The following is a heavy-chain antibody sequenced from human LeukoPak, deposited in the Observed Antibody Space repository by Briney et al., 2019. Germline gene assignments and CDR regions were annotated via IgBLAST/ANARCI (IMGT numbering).Heavy chain of an antibody. D-gene: IGHD2-15*01. CDR2: ISSSSITI. J-gene: IGHJ4*02. CDR3: ARDRGGSYSAIDY. Sequence: GGSLRLSCAASGFIFSSYSLNWVRQAPGKGLEWVSFISSSSITIYYADSVKGRFTISRDNAEKSLYLQMNSLRAEDTAVYYCARDRGGSYSAIDYWGQGTLVTVSS. CDR1: GFIFSSYS. V-gene: IGHV3-48*04.